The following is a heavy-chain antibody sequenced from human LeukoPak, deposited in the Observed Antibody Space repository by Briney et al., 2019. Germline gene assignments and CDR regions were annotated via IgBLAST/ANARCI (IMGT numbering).Heavy chain of an antibody. D-gene: IGHD3-16*01. CDR1: NGSISSYH. CDR2: ISPSGST. J-gene: IGHJ6*03. Sequence: SETLSLTCTVSNGSISSYHWSWIRQPAERGRVWIGRISPSGSTRYNTSLKSRVTISVDRSKNQFSLKVTSVTAADTAVYYCARDQKVPNNNYGYYYYMDVWGKGTTVTVSS. CDR3: ARDQKVPNNNYGYYYYMDV. V-gene: IGHV4-4*07.